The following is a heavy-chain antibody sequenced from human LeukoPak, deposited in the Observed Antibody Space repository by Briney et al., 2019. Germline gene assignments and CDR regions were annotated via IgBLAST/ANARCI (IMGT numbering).Heavy chain of an antibody. CDR2: INPNSGGT. J-gene: IGHJ5*02. Sequence: ASVKVSCKASGYTFTGYYMHWVRQAPGQGLEWMGWINPNSGGTNYAQKFQGRVTMTRDTSISTAYMELSRLRSDDTAVYYCARDPLWFGELSLTNRWFDPWGQGTLVTVPS. CDR3: ARDPLWFGELSLTNRWFDP. V-gene: IGHV1-2*02. D-gene: IGHD3-10*01. CDR1: GYTFTGYY.